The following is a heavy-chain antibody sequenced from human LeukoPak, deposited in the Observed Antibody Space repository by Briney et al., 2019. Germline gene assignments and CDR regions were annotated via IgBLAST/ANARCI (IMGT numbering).Heavy chain of an antibody. CDR2: LRGDTGDT. V-gene: IGHV1-2*02. Sequence: GASVTVSCKTSGYMVSDYYMPWVRQAPGQGLEWMGWLRGDTGDTNSPQKFKGRVTMTRDTATNTAYMQLSRLTYDDTAIYFCARVRYNACDYWGQGTLVTVSS. CDR3: ARVRYNACDY. J-gene: IGHJ4*02. CDR1: GYMVSDYY. D-gene: IGHD1-1*01.